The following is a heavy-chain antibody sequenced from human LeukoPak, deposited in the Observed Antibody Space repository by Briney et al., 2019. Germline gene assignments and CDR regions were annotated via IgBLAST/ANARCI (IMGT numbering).Heavy chain of an antibody. Sequence: GESLKISCKGSGYRFNNYWIGWVRQLPGKSLEWMGIIYHGDSDTRYSPSFQGQVTISADRSISTAYLQWSSLKASDTAMYYCARQAYTYAPFDYWGQGTLVTVSS. D-gene: IGHD2-2*01. J-gene: IGHJ4*02. CDR3: ARQAYTYAPFDY. CDR1: GYRFNNYW. V-gene: IGHV5-51*01. CDR2: IYHGDSDT.